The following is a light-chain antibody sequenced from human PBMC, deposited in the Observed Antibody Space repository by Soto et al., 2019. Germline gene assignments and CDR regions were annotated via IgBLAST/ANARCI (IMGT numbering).Light chain of an antibody. CDR3: QQYGSSQWT. CDR2: GAS. V-gene: IGKV3-20*01. J-gene: IGKJ1*01. CDR1: QTVYNDY. Sequence: IVLTQSPGTLSLSPGERATLSCRASQTVYNDYLAWYQQKPGQPPRLLISGASKRATGIPDRFSGSGSGTDFSLTISRRGPEDSAVYYCQQYGSSQWTFGQGTKVEIK.